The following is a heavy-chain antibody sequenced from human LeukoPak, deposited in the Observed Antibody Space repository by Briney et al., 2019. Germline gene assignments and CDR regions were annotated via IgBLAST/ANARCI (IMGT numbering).Heavy chain of an antibody. CDR3: ASVSSTYLDQ. Sequence: GASVKISCKASGYTFTGHHLHWVRQAPGQGLEWMGWINPDSGGTRYAQKFQGRVTMTRDTSISTAYMELSRLGSDDTAVYSCASVSSTYLDQWGQGALVTVSS. J-gene: IGHJ4*02. CDR2: INPDSGGT. D-gene: IGHD6-13*01. V-gene: IGHV1-2*02. CDR1: GYTFTGHH.